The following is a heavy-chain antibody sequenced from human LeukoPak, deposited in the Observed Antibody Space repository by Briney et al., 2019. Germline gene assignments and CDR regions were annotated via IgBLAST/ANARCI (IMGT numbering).Heavy chain of an antibody. Sequence: PSETLSLTCAVYGGSFSGYYWSWIRQPPGKGLEWIGEINHSGSTNYNPSLKSRATISVDTSKTQFSLKLSSVTAADTAVYYCARGGWLHYFDYWGQGTLVTVSS. D-gene: IGHD5-12*01. CDR2: INHSGST. CDR1: GGSFSGYY. J-gene: IGHJ4*02. CDR3: ARGGWLHYFDY. V-gene: IGHV4-34*01.